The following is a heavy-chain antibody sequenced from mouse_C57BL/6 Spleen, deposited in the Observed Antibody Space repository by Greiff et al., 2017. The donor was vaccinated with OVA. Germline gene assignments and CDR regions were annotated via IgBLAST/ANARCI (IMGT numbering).Heavy chain of an antibody. D-gene: IGHD4-1*01. J-gene: IGHJ2*01. Sequence: EVHLVESGGGLVKPGGSLKLSCAASGFTFSDYGMHWVRQAPEKGLEWVAYISSGSSTIYYADTVKGRFTISRDNAKNTLFLQMTSLRSEDTAMYYCARELTGDFDYWGQGTTLTVSS. CDR2: ISSGSSTI. CDR1: GFTFSDYG. CDR3: ARELTGDFDY. V-gene: IGHV5-17*01.